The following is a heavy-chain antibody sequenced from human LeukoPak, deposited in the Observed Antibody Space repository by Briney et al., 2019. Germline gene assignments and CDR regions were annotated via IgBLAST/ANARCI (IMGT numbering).Heavy chain of an antibody. V-gene: IGHV4-61*02. J-gene: IGHJ3*02. D-gene: IGHD3-22*01. CDR2: IYTSGST. CDR1: GGSISSGSYY. Sequence: SETLSLTCTVSGGSISSGSYYWSWIRQPAGKGLEWIGRIYTSGSTNYNPSLKSRVTISVDTSKNQFSLKLSSVTAADTAVYYRARRLYYYDSSGYSAFDIWGQGTMVTVSS. CDR3: ARRLYYYDSSGYSAFDI.